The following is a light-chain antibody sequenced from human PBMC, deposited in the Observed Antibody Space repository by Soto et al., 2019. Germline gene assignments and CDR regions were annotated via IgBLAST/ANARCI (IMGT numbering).Light chain of an antibody. CDR2: DAS. CDR1: QSVSSSY. Sequence: EIVLTQSPGTLSLSPGERATLSCRARQSVSSSYLAWYQQNPGQAPRLLIYDASNRATGIPARFSGSGSGTDFTLTISSLEPEDFAVYYCQQRSNWPPITFGQGTRLEIK. J-gene: IGKJ5*01. CDR3: QQRSNWPPIT. V-gene: IGKV3-11*01.